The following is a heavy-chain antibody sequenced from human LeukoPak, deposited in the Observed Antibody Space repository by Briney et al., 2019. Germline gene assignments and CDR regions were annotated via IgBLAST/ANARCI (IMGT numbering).Heavy chain of an antibody. CDR1: GGSISSSSYY. Sequence: PSXTLSLTCTVSGGSISSSSYYWGWIRQPPGKGLEWIGSIYYSGSTYYNPSLKSRVTISVDTSKNQFSLKLSSVTAADTAVYYCARHPALWFGEPLDYWGQGTLVTVSS. CDR3: ARHPALWFGEPLDY. D-gene: IGHD3-10*01. V-gene: IGHV4-39*01. J-gene: IGHJ4*02. CDR2: IYYSGST.